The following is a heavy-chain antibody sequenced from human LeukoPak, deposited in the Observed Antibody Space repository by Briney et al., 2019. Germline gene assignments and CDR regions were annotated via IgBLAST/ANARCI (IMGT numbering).Heavy chain of an antibody. CDR2: ISSSGSTI. Sequence: PGGSLRLSCAASGFTFSDYYMSWIRQAPGKGLEWVSYISSSGSTIYYADSVKDRFTISRDNAKNSLYLQMNSLRAEDTAVYYCAGTGDYYYYGMDVWGQGTTVTVSS. J-gene: IGHJ6*02. V-gene: IGHV3-11*01. D-gene: IGHD3/OR15-3a*01. CDR3: AGTGDYYYYGMDV. CDR1: GFTFSDYY.